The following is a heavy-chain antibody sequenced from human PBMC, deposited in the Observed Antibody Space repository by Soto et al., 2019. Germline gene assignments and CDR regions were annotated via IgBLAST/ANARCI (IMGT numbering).Heavy chain of an antibody. CDR2: IRSKAYGGTT. V-gene: IGHV3-49*03. D-gene: IGHD5-18*01. Sequence: GGSLRLSCTASGFTFGDYAMSWFRQAPGKGLEWVGFIRSKAYGGTTEYAASVKGRFTISRDDSKSIAYLQMNSLKTEDTAVYYCTRPKYSYGSYYYYGMDVWGQGTTVTVSS. CDR1: GFTFGDYA. J-gene: IGHJ6*02. CDR3: TRPKYSYGSYYYYGMDV.